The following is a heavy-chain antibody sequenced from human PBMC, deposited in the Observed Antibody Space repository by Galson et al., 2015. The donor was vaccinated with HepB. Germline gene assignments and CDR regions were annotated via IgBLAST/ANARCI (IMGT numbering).Heavy chain of an antibody. D-gene: IGHD5-12*01. CDR1: GFTFGDYY. Sequence: SLRLSCAASGFTFGDYYMSWIRQAPGKGLEWASYISSSGSTIYYADSVKGRFTISRDNAKNSLYLQMNSLRAEDTAVYYCARVLADSGYDDYFDYWGQGTLVTVSS. CDR3: ARVLADSGYDDYFDY. CDR2: ISSSGSTI. V-gene: IGHV3-11*01. J-gene: IGHJ4*02.